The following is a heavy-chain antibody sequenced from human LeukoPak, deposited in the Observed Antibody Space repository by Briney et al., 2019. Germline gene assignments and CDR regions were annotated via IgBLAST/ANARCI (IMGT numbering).Heavy chain of an antibody. J-gene: IGHJ6*02. CDR3: ARGAGRPGSLGYYYGMDV. CDR2: IYYSGST. CDR1: GGSISSYY. D-gene: IGHD1-14*01. V-gene: IGHV4-59*06. Sequence: SETLSLTCTVSGGSISSYYWSWIRQPPGKGLEWIGYIYYSGSTYYNPSLKSRVTISVDTSKNQFSLKLSSVTAADTAVYYCARGAGRPGSLGYYYGMDVWGQGTTVTVSS.